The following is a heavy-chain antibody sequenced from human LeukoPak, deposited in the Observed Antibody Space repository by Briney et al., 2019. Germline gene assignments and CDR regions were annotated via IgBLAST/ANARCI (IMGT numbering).Heavy chain of an antibody. D-gene: IGHD5-18*01. CDR1: GYTFTGDY. CDR2: INPNSGGT. V-gene: IGHV1-2*02. Sequence: ASVKVSCKASGYTFTGDYMHWVRQAPGQGLGWMGWINPNSGGTNYAQKFQGRVTMTRDTSISTAYMELSRLRSDDTAMYYCASGERGYSYGTGYWFDPWGQGTLVTVSS. CDR3: ASGERGYSYGTGYWFDP. J-gene: IGHJ5*02.